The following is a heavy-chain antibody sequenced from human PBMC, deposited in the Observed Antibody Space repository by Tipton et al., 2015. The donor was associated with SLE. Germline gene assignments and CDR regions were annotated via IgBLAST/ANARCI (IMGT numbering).Heavy chain of an antibody. CDR3: ARGDYFWNGNLVM. V-gene: IGHV6-1*01. CDR1: GDSVSSNSAA. CDR2: TYYMSKWYN. D-gene: IGHD3-3*01. Sequence: GLVKPSQTLSLTCAISGDSVSSNSAAWNWIRQSPSRGLEWLGRTYYMSKWYNDYAVSVKSRIIINPDTSKNQFSLQLTSVTPEDTAVYYCARGDYFWNGNLVMWGQGTLVTVSS. J-gene: IGHJ4*02.